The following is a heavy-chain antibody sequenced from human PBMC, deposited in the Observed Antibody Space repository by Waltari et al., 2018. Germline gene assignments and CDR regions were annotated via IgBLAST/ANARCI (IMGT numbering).Heavy chain of an antibody. CDR2: ISSSSSTI. J-gene: IGHJ2*01. CDR3: ASAFDPWYFDL. CDR1: GFTFSSSS. Sequence: EVQLVESGGGLVQPGGSLRLSCAASGFTFSSSSMTWVRQAPGKGLEWVSYISSSSSTIYYADSVKGRFTISRDNAKNSLYLQMNSLRAEDTAVYYCASAFDPWYFDLWGRGTLVTVSS. V-gene: IGHV3-48*04. D-gene: IGHD3-16*01.